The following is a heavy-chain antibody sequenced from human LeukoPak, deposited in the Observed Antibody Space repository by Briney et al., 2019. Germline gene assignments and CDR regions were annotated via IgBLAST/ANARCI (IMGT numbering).Heavy chain of an antibody. CDR2: ISSSGTYV. D-gene: IGHD3-10*01. CDR3: ARDGVVWFGELSPPMDV. CDR1: GFTFSTYS. J-gene: IGHJ6*02. V-gene: IGHV3-21*01. Sequence: GGSLRLSCAASGFTFSTYSMDWVRQAPGKGLEWVSTISSSGTYVHYADSLKGRFTISRDNGKNSVYLQMNSLRAEDTAVYYCARDGVVWFGELSPPMDVWGQGTTVTVSS.